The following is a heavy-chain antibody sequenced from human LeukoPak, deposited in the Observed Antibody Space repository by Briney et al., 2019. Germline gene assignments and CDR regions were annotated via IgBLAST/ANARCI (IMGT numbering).Heavy chain of an antibody. Sequence: GESLKISCQGSGYSFTSYWIGWVRQMPGKGLEWMGIIYPGDSDTRYSPSFQGQVTISADKSISTAYLQWSSLKASDTAMYYCARGTAMGDYDLQGEAFDIWGQGTMVTVSS. CDR3: ARGTAMGDYDLQGEAFDI. CDR1: GYSFTSYW. J-gene: IGHJ3*02. CDR2: IYPGDSDT. V-gene: IGHV5-51*01. D-gene: IGHD3-3*01.